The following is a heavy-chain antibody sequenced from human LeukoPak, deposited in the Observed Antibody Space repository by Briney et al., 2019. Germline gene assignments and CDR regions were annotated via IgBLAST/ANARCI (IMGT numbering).Heavy chain of an antibody. Sequence: GGSLGLSCAASGFSFNTYGMHWVRQAPGKGLEWVAVIWSDGINTYCADSVKGRFTISRDNSKNTLYLQMNSLRAEDTAVYYCAKDRGSSGSYFDYWGQGTLVTVSS. V-gene: IGHV3-33*06. J-gene: IGHJ4*02. CDR3: AKDRGSSGSYFDY. CDR1: GFSFNTYG. D-gene: IGHD6-19*01. CDR2: IWSDGINT.